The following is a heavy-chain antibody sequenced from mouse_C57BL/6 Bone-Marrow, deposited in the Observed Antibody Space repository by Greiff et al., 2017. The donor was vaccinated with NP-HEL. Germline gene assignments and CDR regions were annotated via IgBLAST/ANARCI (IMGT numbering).Heavy chain of an antibody. J-gene: IGHJ3*01. CDR3: ARGGNPGAY. Sequence: LQESGPGLVQPSQSLSITCTVSGFSLTSYGVHWVRQSPGKGLEWLGVIWSGGSTDYNAAFISRLSISKDNSKSQVFFKMNSLQADDTSIYYCARGGNPGAYWGQGTLVTVSA. CDR2: IWSGGST. CDR1: GFSLTSYG. D-gene: IGHD2-1*01. V-gene: IGHV2-2*01.